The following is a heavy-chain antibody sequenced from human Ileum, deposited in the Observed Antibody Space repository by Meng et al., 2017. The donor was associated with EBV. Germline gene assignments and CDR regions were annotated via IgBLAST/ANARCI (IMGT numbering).Heavy chain of an antibody. CDR2: IDQSGYT. CDR1: GGSFNDYY. CDR3: ARYGRCNGNSFYCFDP. J-gene: IGHJ5*02. Sequence: VRLQPWGTGLLKPSETLSLTCAVFGGSFNDYYWTWLRQPPGKGLEWIGEIDQSGYTKFNPSLSSRATISRDTSNNQFSLRLNSVTAADTALYYCARYGRCNGNSFYCFDPWGQGTLVTVSS. D-gene: IGHD4-23*01. V-gene: IGHV4-34*01.